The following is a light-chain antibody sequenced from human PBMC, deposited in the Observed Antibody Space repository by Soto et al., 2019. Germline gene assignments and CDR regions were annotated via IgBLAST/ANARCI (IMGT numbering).Light chain of an antibody. Sequence: QSVLTQPPSASGAPGQRVTISCSGSSSNIGSNYVYWYQQLPGTAPKLLIYRNNQRPSGVPDRFSGSKSGTSASLAISGLRSEDEADYYCSSYSSSDTLHVFGTPTKLTVL. CDR1: SSNIGSNY. CDR2: RNN. J-gene: IGLJ1*01. V-gene: IGLV1-47*01. CDR3: SSYSSSDTLHV.